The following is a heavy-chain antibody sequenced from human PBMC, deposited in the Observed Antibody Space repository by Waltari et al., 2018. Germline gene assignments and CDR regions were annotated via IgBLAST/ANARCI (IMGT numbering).Heavy chain of an antibody. CDR1: GFTFSCDW. D-gene: IGHD1-26*01. V-gene: IGHV3-74*01. CDR3: ARAPSYYWFDT. J-gene: IGHJ5*02. Sequence: EVQLVESGGGLVQPGGSLRLSCAASGFTFSCDWMHWVRQAPGKRLVWVSSIKSDGTRTTYADSVKSRLTISRDNAKNTLYLQMNSLRAEATAIYYCARAPSYYWFDTWGQGTLVTVSS. CDR2: IKSDGTRT.